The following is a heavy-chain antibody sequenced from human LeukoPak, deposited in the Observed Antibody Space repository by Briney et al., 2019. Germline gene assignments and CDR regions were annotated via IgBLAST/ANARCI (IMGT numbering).Heavy chain of an antibody. CDR2: ISAYNGNT. CDR3: APSQNYYDSSGYPNFDY. J-gene: IGHJ4*02. Sequence: GASVKVSCKASGYTFTSYGISWVRQAPGQGLEWMGWISAYNGNTNYAQKLQGRVTMTTDTSTSTAYMELSSLRSEDTAVYYCAPSQNYYDSSGYPNFDYWGQGTLVTVSS. D-gene: IGHD3-22*01. CDR1: GYTFTSYG. V-gene: IGHV1-18*01.